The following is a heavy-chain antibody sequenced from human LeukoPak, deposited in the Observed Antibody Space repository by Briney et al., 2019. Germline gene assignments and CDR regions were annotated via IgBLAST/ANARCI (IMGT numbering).Heavy chain of an antibody. Sequence: PGGSLRLSCAASGFTFDDYAMHWVRQAPGKGLEWVSLISWDGGSTYYADSVKGRFTISRDNSKNSLYLQMNSLRTEDTALYYCAKDISNRGIAVADYWGQGTLVTVSS. CDR3: AKDISNRGIAVADY. D-gene: IGHD6-13*01. CDR1: GFTFDDYA. J-gene: IGHJ4*02. V-gene: IGHV3-43*01. CDR2: ISWDGGST.